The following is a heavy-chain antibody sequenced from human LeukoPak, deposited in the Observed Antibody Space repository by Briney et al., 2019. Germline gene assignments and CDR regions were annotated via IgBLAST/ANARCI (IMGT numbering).Heavy chain of an antibody. CDR1: GFLVSSNY. CDR2: IYSGGST. CDR3: ARGKDDAFDI. V-gene: IGHV3-53*01. J-gene: IGHJ3*02. Sequence: PAGSLRLSCAAAGFLVSSNYMSWGRPAAGKGQELGSVIYSGGSTYYADSVKGRFTISRDNSKTTLYLQMNSLSAEDTAMYYCARGKDDAFDIWGRGTMVTVSS.